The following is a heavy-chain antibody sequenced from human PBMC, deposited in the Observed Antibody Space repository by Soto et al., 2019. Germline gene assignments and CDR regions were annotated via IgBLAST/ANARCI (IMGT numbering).Heavy chain of an antibody. J-gene: IGHJ2*01. V-gene: IGHV1-18*01. CDR1: GYTFTSYV. Sequence: GASVKVSCKASGYTFTSYVISWVRQAPGQGLEWMGWISAYNGNTNYAQKLQGRVTMTTDTSTSTAYMELRSLRSDDTAVYYCARYSLGGHYWYFDLWGRGTLVTVSS. CDR3: ARYSLGGHYWYFDL. D-gene: IGHD3-16*01. CDR2: ISAYNGNT.